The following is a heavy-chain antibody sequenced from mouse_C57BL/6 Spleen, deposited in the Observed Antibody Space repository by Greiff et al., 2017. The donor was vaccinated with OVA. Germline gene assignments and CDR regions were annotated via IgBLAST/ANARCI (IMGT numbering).Heavy chain of an antibody. J-gene: IGHJ4*01. CDR3: ARPSYGNLYAMDY. V-gene: IGHV2-6*03. CDR1: GFSLTSYG. Sequence: VKLVESGPGLVAPSQSLSITCTVSGFSLTSYGVHWVRQPPGKGLEWLVVIWSDGSTTYNSALKSRLSISKDNSKSQVFLKMNSLQTDDTAMYYCARPSYGNLYAMDYWGQGTSVTVSS. CDR2: IWSDGST. D-gene: IGHD2-1*01.